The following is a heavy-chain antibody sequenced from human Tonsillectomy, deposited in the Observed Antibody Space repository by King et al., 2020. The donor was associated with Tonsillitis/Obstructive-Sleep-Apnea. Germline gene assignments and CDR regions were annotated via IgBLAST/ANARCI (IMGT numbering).Heavy chain of an antibody. D-gene: IGHD5-24*01. V-gene: IGHV4-59*01. Sequence: VQLQESGPGLVKPSETLSLTCTVSGGSMSTYFWNWIRQPPGKGLEWIGYIYYSGSPNYNPSLKSRVTISVDTSKNQFSLKLNSVTAADTAVYYCAREVDGYNAFDYWGQGTLVTVSS. J-gene: IGHJ4*02. CDR1: GGSMSTYF. CDR3: AREVDGYNAFDY. CDR2: IYYSGSP.